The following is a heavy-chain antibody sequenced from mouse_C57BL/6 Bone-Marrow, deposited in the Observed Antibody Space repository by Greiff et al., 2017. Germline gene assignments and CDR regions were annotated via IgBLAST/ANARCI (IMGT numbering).Heavy chain of an antibody. CDR2: IDPSASYT. CDR3: ASHDGYYVYWYFDV. D-gene: IGHD2-3*01. Sequence: QVQLQQPGAELVRPGTSVKLSCKASGYTFTSYWMHWVKQRPGQGLEWIGVIDPSASYTNYNQKFKGKATLTVDTSSSTAYMQLSSLTSEDSAVYYCASHDGYYVYWYFDVWGTGTTGTVSS. CDR1: GYTFTSYW. J-gene: IGHJ1*03. V-gene: IGHV1-59*01.